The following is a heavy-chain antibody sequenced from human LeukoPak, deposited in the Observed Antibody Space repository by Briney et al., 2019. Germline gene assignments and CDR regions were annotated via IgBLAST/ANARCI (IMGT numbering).Heavy chain of an antibody. CDR2: IYYSGST. J-gene: IGHJ5*02. Sequence: SQTLSLTCTVSGGSISSGGYYWSWIRQHPGKGLEWIGYIYYSGSTYYNPSLKSRVTISVDTSKNQFSLKLSSVTAADTAMYYCASGTYYYGSGPYPWFGPWGQGTLVTVSS. CDR3: ASGTYYYGSGPYPWFGP. V-gene: IGHV4-31*03. CDR1: GGSISSGGYY. D-gene: IGHD3-10*01.